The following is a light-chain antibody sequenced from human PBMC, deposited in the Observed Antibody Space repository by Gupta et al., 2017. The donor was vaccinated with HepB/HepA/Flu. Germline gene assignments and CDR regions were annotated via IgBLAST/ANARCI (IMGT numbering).Light chain of an antibody. V-gene: IGKV3-15*01. CDR1: QSASNN. CDR2: GAS. Sequence: EMVMTQSPATLSVSPGERATLSCRASQSASNNLAWYQQKPGQAPRLLIYGASTRATDIPPRFSGSGSGTEFTLTISSLQSEDFAVYYCQQYNNWPPLTFGGGTKVEIQ. J-gene: IGKJ4*01. CDR3: QQYNNWPPLT.